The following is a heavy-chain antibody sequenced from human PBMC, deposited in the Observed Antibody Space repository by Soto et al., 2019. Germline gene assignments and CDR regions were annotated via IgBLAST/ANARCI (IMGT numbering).Heavy chain of an antibody. CDR1: GYTFTNND. D-gene: IGHD3-10*01. J-gene: IGHJ5*02. Sequence: ASVKVSCKASGYTFTNNDVSWVRQATGQGLEWMGWMNPGSGDTGYAQKFQGRVTMTRDISIATAYMELSSLRSDDTAIYYCATMATFGSLNWFGTWGQGTLVTVSS. V-gene: IGHV1-8*01. CDR2: MNPGSGDT. CDR3: ATMATFGSLNWFGT.